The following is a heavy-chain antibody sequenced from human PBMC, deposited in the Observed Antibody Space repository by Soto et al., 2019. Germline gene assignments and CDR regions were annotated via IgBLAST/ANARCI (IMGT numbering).Heavy chain of an antibody. CDR1: GFTFSSSA. Sequence: PGGSMRLSCAASGFTFSSSAMNWVRQAPGKGLEWISYISSSSNTIYYADSVKGRFTISRDNAKNSLYLQMNSLRAEDTAVYYCALRAGPLGGQGTLVTVSS. CDR3: ALRAGPL. CDR2: ISSSSNTI. V-gene: IGHV3-48*01. D-gene: IGHD6-13*01. J-gene: IGHJ4*02.